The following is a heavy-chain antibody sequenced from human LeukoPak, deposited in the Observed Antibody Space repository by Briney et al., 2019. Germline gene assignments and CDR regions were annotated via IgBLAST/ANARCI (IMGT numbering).Heavy chain of an antibody. V-gene: IGHV1-8*01. CDR2: MNPNSGNT. CDR3: ARGGRSLYYYGMDV. J-gene: IGHJ6*02. Sequence: ASVKVSCKASGYTFTSYDINWVRQATGQGLEWMGWMNPNSGNTGYAQKFQGRVTMTRNTSISTAYMELSSLRSEDTAVYYCARGGRSLYYYGMDVWGQGTTVTVSS. CDR1: GYTFTSYD. D-gene: IGHD6-19*01.